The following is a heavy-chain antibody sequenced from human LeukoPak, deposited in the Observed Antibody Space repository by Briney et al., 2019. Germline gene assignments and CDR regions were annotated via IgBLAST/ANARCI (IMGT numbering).Heavy chain of an antibody. CDR2: ISGSGGST. J-gene: IGHJ4*02. D-gene: IGHD3-10*01. Sequence: GGSLRLSCAASGFTFSSYAMSWVRQAPGKGLEWVSAISGSGGSTYYADSVKGRFTISRDNSKNTLYLQMNSLRAEDTAVYYCAKVYYYGPGEDYFDYWGQGTLVTVSS. CDR1: GFTFSSYA. V-gene: IGHV3-23*01. CDR3: AKVYYYGPGEDYFDY.